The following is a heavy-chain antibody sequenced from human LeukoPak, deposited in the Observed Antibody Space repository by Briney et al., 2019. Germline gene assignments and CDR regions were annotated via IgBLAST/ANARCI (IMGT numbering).Heavy chain of an antibody. J-gene: IGHJ5*02. CDR1: GGTFSSYA. CDR2: IIPIFGIA. V-gene: IGHV1-69*04. CDR3: ARDKYFGKDTAMVTSWFDP. Sequence: SVKVSCKASGGTFSSYAISWVRQAPGQGLGWMGRIIPIFGIANYAQKFQGRVTITADKSTSTAYMELSSLRSEDTAVYYCARDKYFGKDTAMVTSWFDPWGQGTLVTVSS. D-gene: IGHD5-18*01.